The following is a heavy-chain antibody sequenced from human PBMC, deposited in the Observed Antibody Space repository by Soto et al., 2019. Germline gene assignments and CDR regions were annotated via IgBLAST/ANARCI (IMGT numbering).Heavy chain of an antibody. D-gene: IGHD2-2*01. CDR2: ISYDGSNK. Sequence: QVQLVESGGGVVQPGRSLRLSCAASGFTFSSYGMHWVRQAPGKGLEWVAVISYDGSNKYYADSVKGRFTISRDNSKNTLYLQMNSLRAADTAVYYCAKGPAIVLVPAAMNYYYGMDVLCQGTTVTVS. V-gene: IGHV3-30*18. J-gene: IGHJ6*02. CDR1: GFTFSSYG. CDR3: AKGPAIVLVPAAMNYYYGMDV.